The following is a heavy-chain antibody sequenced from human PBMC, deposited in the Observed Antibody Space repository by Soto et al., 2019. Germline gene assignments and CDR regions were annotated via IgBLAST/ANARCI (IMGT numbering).Heavy chain of an antibody. V-gene: IGHV4-39*01. Sequence: QLQLQESGPGLVKPSETLSLTCTVSGGSISSSSYYWGWVRQPPGKGLEWIGSIYYSGSTYYNPSLKDRVTITVDTSKNQFVMKVSSVTAADTAVYYCARHKEEIVVVVAATPFDYWGQGTLVTVSS. J-gene: IGHJ4*02. CDR2: IYYSGST. D-gene: IGHD2-15*01. CDR3: ARHKEEIVVVVAATPFDY. CDR1: GGSISSSSYY.